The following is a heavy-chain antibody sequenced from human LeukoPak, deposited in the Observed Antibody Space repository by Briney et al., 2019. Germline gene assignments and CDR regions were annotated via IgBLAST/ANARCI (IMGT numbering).Heavy chain of an antibody. CDR2: IDWDDDK. J-gene: IGHJ4*02. V-gene: IGHV2-70*11. CDR1: GFSLSTSGMC. D-gene: IGHD3-22*01. CDR3: ARIDSADISGYYSKQYFDY. Sequence: SGPTLVNPTQTLTLTCTFSGFSLSTSGMCVSWIRQPPGKALEWLARIDWDDDKYYSTSLKTRLTISKDTSRNQVVLTMTNMDPVDTGTYYCARIDSADISGYYSKQYFDYWGQGTLVTVSS.